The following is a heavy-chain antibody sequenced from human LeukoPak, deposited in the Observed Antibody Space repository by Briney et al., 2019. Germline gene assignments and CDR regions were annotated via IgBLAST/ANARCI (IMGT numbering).Heavy chain of an antibody. CDR3: AREREYYFDN. CDR1: TFSSYA. V-gene: IGHV4-39*02. J-gene: IGHJ4*02. CDR2: IYYSGST. Sequence: TFSSYAMAWVRQPPGKGLEWIGSIYYSGSTYYKPSLKSRVIISVDTSKNQFSLKMNSVTAADTAVYYCAREREYYFDNWGQGTLVTVSS. D-gene: IGHD3-10*01.